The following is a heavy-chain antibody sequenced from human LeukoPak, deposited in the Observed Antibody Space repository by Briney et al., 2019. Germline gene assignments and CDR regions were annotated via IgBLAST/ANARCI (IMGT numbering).Heavy chain of an antibody. D-gene: IGHD5-24*01. CDR3: ARIGVEMSTVLLDY. V-gene: IGHV3-23*01. Sequence: GGSLRLSCAASGFIFSSYAMSWVRQAPGKGLEWVSTISGSGGSTYYADSVKGRFTISRDNSKNTVYLQMNSLRAEDTAVYYCARIGVEMSTVLLDYWGQGILVTVSS. CDR2: ISGSGGST. J-gene: IGHJ4*02. CDR1: GFIFSSYA.